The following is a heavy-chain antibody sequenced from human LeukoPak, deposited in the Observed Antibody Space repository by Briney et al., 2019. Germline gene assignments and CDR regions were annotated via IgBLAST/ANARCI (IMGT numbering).Heavy chain of an antibody. CDR1: GGSIRRYY. Sequence: SETLSLTCTVSGGSIRRYYWSWIRQPPGKGLEWIGYIYHSGSTNYNPSLKSRVTISVDTSKNQFSLKLYSVTAADTAVYFYASIDLYAFEIWGQGTMVTVPS. V-gene: IGHV4-59*01. D-gene: IGHD2-15*01. CDR2: IYHSGST. CDR3: ASIDLYAFEI. J-gene: IGHJ3*02.